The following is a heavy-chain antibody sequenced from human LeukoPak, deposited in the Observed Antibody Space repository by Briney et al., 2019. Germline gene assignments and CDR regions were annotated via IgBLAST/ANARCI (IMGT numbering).Heavy chain of an antibody. J-gene: IGHJ4*02. Sequence: GESLRLSCAASGFTFDDYGMSWVRQAPGKGLEWVSGINWNGGSTGYADSVKGRFTISRDNAKNSLYLQMNSLRAEDTALYYCARSGASGYDLFGDYWGQGTLVTVSS. CDR3: ARSGASGYDLFGDY. V-gene: IGHV3-20*04. CDR2: INWNGGST. D-gene: IGHD5-12*01. CDR1: GFTFDDYG.